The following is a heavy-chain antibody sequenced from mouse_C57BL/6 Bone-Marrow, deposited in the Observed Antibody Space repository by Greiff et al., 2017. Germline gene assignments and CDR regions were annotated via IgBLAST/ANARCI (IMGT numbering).Heavy chain of an antibody. CDR1: GFNIKDDY. V-gene: IGHV14-4*01. D-gene: IGHD1-1*01. CDR3: TPITTVVADWYFDV. Sequence: VQLKQSGAELVRPGASVKLSCTASGFNIKDDYMHWVKQRPEQGLEWIGWIDPENGDTEYASKFQGKATITADTSSNTAYLQLSILTSEDTAVYYCTPITTVVADWYFDVWGTGTTVTVSS. J-gene: IGHJ1*03. CDR2: IDPENGDT.